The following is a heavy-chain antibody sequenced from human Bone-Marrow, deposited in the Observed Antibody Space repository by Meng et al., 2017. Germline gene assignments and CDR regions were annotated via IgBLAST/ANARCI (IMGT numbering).Heavy chain of an antibody. CDR3: ARDTYYYDSVTQPFD. Sequence: QVQLQESGPGLVKPSQTLSLTCTVSGGSISSGDYYWSWIRQPPGKGLEWIGYIYYSGSTSHNPSLKSRVSISADTSKNQFSLKLSSVTAADTAVYYCARDTYYYDSVTQPFDWGQGTLVTVSS. CDR2: IYYSGST. CDR1: GGSISSGDYY. D-gene: IGHD3-22*01. J-gene: IGHJ4*02. V-gene: IGHV4-30-4*01.